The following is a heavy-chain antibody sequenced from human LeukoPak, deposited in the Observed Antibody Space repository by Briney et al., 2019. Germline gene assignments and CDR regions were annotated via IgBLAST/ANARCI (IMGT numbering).Heavy chain of an antibody. J-gene: IGHJ4*02. CDR2: ISSSSSYI. Sequence: GGSLRLSCAASGFTFSSYSMNWVRQAPGKGVEWVSSISSSSSYIYYADSVKGRFTISRDNAKNSLYLQMNSLRAEDTAVYYCARDPINHVAAAALAYWGQGTLVTVSS. CDR3: ARDPINHVAAAALAY. V-gene: IGHV3-21*01. D-gene: IGHD6-13*01. CDR1: GFTFSSYS.